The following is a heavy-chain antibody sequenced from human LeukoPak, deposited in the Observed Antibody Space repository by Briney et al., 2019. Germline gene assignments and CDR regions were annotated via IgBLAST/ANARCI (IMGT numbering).Heavy chain of an antibody. CDR2: FDPEDGET. J-gene: IGHJ5*02. V-gene: IGHV1-24*01. CDR3: ATEGPDTTHGPNVWFDP. Sequence: ASVKVSCKVSGYTLTELSMHWVRQAPGKGLEWMGGFDPEDGETIYAQKFQGRVTMTEDTSTDTAYMELSSLRSENTAVYYCATEGPDTTHGPNVWFDPWGQGTLVTVSS. D-gene: IGHD1-1*01. CDR1: GYTLTELS.